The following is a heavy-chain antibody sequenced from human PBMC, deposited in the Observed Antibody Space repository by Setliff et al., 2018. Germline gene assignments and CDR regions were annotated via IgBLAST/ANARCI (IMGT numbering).Heavy chain of an antibody. V-gene: IGHV4-39*01. CDR2: IYYRGDT. CDR3: ARTGTYRYFDY. D-gene: IGHD1-1*01. CDR1: GASLSSGTYY. J-gene: IGHJ4*02. Sequence: SETLSLTCTVSGASLSSGTYYWGWIRQPPGKGLEWIGRIYYRGDTYYNASLKGRLTISVDTAQNQFSLRLTSVTAADTAVYYCARTGTYRYFDYWGQGTQVTVSS.